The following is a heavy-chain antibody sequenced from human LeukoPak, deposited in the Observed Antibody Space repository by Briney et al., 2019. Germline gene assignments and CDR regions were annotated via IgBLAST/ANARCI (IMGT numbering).Heavy chain of an antibody. D-gene: IGHD2-8*01. J-gene: IGHJ6*02. CDR3: ARDRHCVNGVCHSPPGMDV. Sequence: GRSLRLSCAASGFILNDYGMHWVRQAPGKGLEWVADIWFDKNQHFADSVKGRFAISRDNSKNTVYLQINSLRAEDTAVYYCARDRHCVNGVCHSPPGMDVWGQGTTVTVCS. CDR2: IWFDKNQ. CDR1: GFILNDYG. V-gene: IGHV3-33*01.